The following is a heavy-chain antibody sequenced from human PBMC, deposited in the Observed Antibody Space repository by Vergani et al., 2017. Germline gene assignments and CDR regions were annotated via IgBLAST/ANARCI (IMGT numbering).Heavy chain of an antibody. CDR1: GYTFTGYY. D-gene: IGHD2-2*01. CDR3: ARDLVCSSTSCYHNWFDP. Sequence: QVQLVQSGAEVKKPGASVKVSCKASGYTFTGYYMHWVRQAPGQGLEWMGRINPNSGGTNYAQKFQGRVTMTRDTSISTAYMELSRLRSDDTAVYYCARDLVCSSTSCYHNWFDPWGQGTLVTVSS. J-gene: IGHJ5*02. V-gene: IGHV1-2*06. CDR2: INPNSGGT.